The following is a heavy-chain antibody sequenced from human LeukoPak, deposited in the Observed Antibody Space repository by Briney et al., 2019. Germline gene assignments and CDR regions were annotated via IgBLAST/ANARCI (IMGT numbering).Heavy chain of an antibody. D-gene: IGHD3-22*01. CDR2: ISGSGSMT. V-gene: IGHV3-23*01. J-gene: IGHJ3*02. Sequence: GGSLRLSCAGSGITFRIYVMTWVRQAPGKGLEWVSAISGSGSMTYYADSVKGRFTISRDKSNNTLYLQMSSLRAEDTALYYCAKTGDYFDSTDYYRPDAFDIWGQGTMVTVSS. CDR3: AKTGDYFDSTDYYRPDAFDI. CDR1: GITFRIYV.